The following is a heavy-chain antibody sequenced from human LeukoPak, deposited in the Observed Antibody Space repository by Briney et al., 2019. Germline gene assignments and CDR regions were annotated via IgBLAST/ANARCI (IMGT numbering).Heavy chain of an antibody. CDR2: FSAYNGNT. CDR3: ARDRTVWFGELSPIDY. D-gene: IGHD3-10*01. J-gene: IGHJ4*02. CDR1: GYTFTSYG. V-gene: IGHV1-18*04. Sequence: GASVKVSCTASGYTFTSYGISWVRQAPGQGLEWMGWFSAYNGNTNYAQKLQGRVTMTTDTYTSTAYMELRSLRSDDTAVYYCARDRTVWFGELSPIDYWGQGTLVTVSS.